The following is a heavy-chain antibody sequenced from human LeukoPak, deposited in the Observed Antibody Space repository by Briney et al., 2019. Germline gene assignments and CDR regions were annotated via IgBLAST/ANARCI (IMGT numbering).Heavy chain of an antibody. CDR3: ARHLRAVAGGRYFDY. CDR2: IYHNGGT. Sequence: SETLSLTCSVSGGSISGYYWSWIRQPPGKGLEWIGYIYHNGGTNYNPSLQSRLTISIDTSKNQSSLKLSSVTAADTAVYYCARHLRAVAGGRYFDYWGQGTQVTVSS. D-gene: IGHD6-19*01. V-gene: IGHV4-59*08. J-gene: IGHJ4*02. CDR1: GGSISGYY.